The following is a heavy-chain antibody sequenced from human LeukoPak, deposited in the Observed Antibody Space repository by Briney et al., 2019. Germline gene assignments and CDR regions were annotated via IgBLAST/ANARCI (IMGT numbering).Heavy chain of an antibody. CDR1: GFTFDDYA. CDR2: ISWNSGNI. CDR3: AKDHSYSISQHYFDY. J-gene: IGHJ4*02. Sequence: GGSLRLSCAASGFTFDDYAMHWVRQAPGKGLEWVSGISWNSGNIDYADSVKGRFTISRDNAKNSLYLQMNSLRAEDTALYYCAKDHSYSISQHYFDYWGQGTLVTASS. D-gene: IGHD6-6*01. V-gene: IGHV3-9*01.